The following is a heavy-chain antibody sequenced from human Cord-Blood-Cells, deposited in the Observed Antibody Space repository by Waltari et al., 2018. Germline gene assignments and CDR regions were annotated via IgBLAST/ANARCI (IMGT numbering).Heavy chain of an antibody. Sequence: EVQLVESGGGLVQPGGSLRLSCAASGFTFSSYWMSWVRQAPGKGLEWVANIKQDGSEKYYVDSVKGRFTISRDNAKNSLYLQMNSLRAEDTAVYYCAIGGSSGWYAEYFQHWGQGTLVTVSS. CDR1: GFTFSSYW. D-gene: IGHD6-19*01. J-gene: IGHJ1*01. CDR2: IKQDGSEK. V-gene: IGHV3-7*01. CDR3: AIGGSSGWYAEYFQH.